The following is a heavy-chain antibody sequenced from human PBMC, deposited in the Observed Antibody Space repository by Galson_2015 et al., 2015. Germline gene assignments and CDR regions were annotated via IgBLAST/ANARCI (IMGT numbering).Heavy chain of an antibody. Sequence: SLRVSCAASGFTFSSYGMHWVRQAPGKGPEWVAVISYDGSNKYYADSVKGRFTISRDNSKNTLYLQMNSLRAEDTAVYYCARAHIGPGSCRGAYCYVSGLDVWGQGTTVTVSS. J-gene: IGHJ6*02. CDR1: GFTFSSYG. D-gene: IGHD2-15*01. CDR2: ISYDGSNK. V-gene: IGHV3-30*03. CDR3: ARAHIGPGSCRGAYCYVSGLDV.